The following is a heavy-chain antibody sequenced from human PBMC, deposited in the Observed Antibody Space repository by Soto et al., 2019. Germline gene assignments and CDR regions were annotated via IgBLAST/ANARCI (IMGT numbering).Heavy chain of an antibody. CDR1: GGSVSSNSYS. CDR3: ARGVDGCSSTSCYEGSYYYGMDV. D-gene: IGHD2-2*01. Sequence: SETLSLTCTVSGGSVSSNSYSWGWIRQSPGKGLEWIGEINHSGSTNYNPSLKSRVTISVDTSKNQFSLKLSSVTAADTAVYYCARGVDGCSSTSCYEGSYYYGMDVWGQGTTVTVSS. CDR2: INHSGST. V-gene: IGHV4-39*07. J-gene: IGHJ6*02.